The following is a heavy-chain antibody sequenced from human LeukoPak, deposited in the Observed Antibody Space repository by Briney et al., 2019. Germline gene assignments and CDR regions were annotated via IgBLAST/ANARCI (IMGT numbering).Heavy chain of an antibody. CDR3: AKPMVEMATTTSDY. Sequence: GGSLRLSCAASGFTVSSNYMSWVRQAPGKGLEWVSGISGSDGKTYYADSVKGRFTVSRDNSKYTLFLQLNTLRAEDTAIYYCAKPMVEMATTTSDYWGQGTLVTVSS. CDR1: GFTVSSNY. CDR2: ISGSDGKT. V-gene: IGHV3-23*01. D-gene: IGHD5-24*01. J-gene: IGHJ4*02.